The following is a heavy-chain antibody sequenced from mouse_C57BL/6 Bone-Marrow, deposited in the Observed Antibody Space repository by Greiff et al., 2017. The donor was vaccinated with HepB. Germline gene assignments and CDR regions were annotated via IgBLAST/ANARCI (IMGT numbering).Heavy chain of an antibody. CDR1: GYAFSSYW. CDR2: IYPGDGDT. D-gene: IGHD1-1*01. CDR3: ARAEMTTVVAPGYFDY. J-gene: IGHJ2*01. V-gene: IGHV1-80*01. Sequence: QVQLQQSGAELVKPGASVKISCKASGYAFSSYWMNWVKQRPGKGLEWIGQIYPGDGDTNYNGKFKGKATLTADKSSSTAYMQLSSLTSEDSAVYFCARAEMTTVVAPGYFDYWGQGTTLTVSS.